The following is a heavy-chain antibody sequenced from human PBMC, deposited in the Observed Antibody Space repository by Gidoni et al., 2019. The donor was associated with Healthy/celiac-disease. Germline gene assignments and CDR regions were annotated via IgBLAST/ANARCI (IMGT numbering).Heavy chain of an antibody. CDR3: ARARGWFDP. V-gene: IGHV1-46*01. Sequence: PSGGSTSYAQKFQGRVTMTRDTSTSTVYMELSSLRPEDTAVYYCARARGWFDPWGQGTLVTVSS. J-gene: IGHJ5*02. CDR2: PSGGST.